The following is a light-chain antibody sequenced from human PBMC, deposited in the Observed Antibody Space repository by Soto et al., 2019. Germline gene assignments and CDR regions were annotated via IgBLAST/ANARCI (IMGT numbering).Light chain of an antibody. CDR2: GVS. Sequence: DFQMTQFPSSLSASVGDKFTITCLASQSISSSLNWYQQKSGKAPNLLIYGVSRLQGGVPSRFSGSGSGTDFTLSISSLQPEDFAAYYCQQSDTATSITFGQGTRLEIK. V-gene: IGKV1-39*01. CDR3: QQSDTATSIT. J-gene: IGKJ5*01. CDR1: QSISSS.